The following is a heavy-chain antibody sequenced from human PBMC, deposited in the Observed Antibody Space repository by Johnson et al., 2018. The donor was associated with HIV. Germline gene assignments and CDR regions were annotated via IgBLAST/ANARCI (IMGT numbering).Heavy chain of an antibody. CDR2: ISYDGSNK. V-gene: IGHV3-30*04. D-gene: IGHD2-15*01. J-gene: IGHJ3*02. CDR3: ARDSVILVDGAFDI. Sequence: QVQLVESGGGVVQPGRSLRLSCAASGFTFSSYAMHWVRQAPGKGLEWVAVISYDGSNKYYADSVKGRFTISRDNSKNTLYLQMNSLRAEDTAVYYCARDSVILVDGAFDIGGQGTMVTVSS. CDR1: GFTFSSYA.